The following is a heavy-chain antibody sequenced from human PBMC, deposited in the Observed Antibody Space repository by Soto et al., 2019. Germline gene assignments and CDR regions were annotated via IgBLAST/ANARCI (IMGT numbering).Heavy chain of an antibody. V-gene: IGHV3-23*01. D-gene: IGHD3-10*01. CDR3: GNGGWLDF. J-gene: IGHJ5*01. Sequence: EVQLLESGGGLVQPGGSLRLSCAASGFTFNTFEMSWVRQAPGRGLEWVSFISDDSSRTYYADAVKGRFTISIDNSKYRLYLQRNSLTAEDTAVYACGNGGWLDFWGQGTLVTVSS. CDR2: ISDDSSRT. CDR1: GFTFNTFE.